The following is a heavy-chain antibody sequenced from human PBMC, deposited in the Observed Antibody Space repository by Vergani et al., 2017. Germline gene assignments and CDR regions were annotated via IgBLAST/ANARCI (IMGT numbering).Heavy chain of an antibody. J-gene: IGHJ4*02. Sequence: EVQLVESGGGLVQPGGSLRLSCAASGFTFSSYAMHWVRQAPGKGLEYVSAISSNGGSTYYADSVKGRFTISRDNSKNTLYLQMGSLRAEDMAVYYCARGRDCTNGVCYRFDYWGQGTLVTVSS. D-gene: IGHD2-8*01. V-gene: IGHV3-64*07. CDR3: ARGRDCTNGVCYRFDY. CDR1: GFTFSSYA. CDR2: ISSNGGST.